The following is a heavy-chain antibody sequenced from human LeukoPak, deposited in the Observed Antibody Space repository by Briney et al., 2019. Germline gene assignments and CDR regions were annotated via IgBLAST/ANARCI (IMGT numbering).Heavy chain of an antibody. V-gene: IGHV3-7*01. J-gene: IGHJ4*02. Sequence: GESLKISCAASGFTLGVYWMTWVRQAPGKGLEWVANINQDGSEKHYLDSVKGRFTISRDNPRNSLSLQMSSLRAEDTAIYYCARNSESLTHPKYWGQGTLVTVSS. CDR3: ARNSESLTHPKY. D-gene: IGHD1-14*01. CDR1: GFTLGVYW. CDR2: INQDGSEK.